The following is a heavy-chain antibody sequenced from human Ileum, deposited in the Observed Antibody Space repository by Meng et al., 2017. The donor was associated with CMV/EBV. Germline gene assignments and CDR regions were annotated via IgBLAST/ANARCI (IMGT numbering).Heavy chain of an antibody. D-gene: IGHD6-6*01. CDR2: IHDSGST. Sequence: QGHAQESGRVLVNPPHPLPAPSIFSGEPISSCHYYCSWIRQPPGNCLEWIGHIHDSGSTYYNPSLQSRVTISVDTSKNQFSLKLSSVTAADTAVYYCARVWGIAVRPLDYWGQGTLVTVSS. CDR3: ARVWGIAVRPLDY. CDR1: GEPISSCHYY. J-gene: IGHJ4*02. V-gene: IGHV4-30-4*01.